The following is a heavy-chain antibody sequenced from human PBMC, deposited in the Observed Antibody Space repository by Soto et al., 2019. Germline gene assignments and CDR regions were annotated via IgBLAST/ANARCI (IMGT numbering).Heavy chain of an antibody. CDR2: INPSGGST. CDR1: GYTFTSYY. D-gene: IGHD2-15*01. Sequence: ASVKVSCKASGYTFTSYYMHWVRQAPGQGLEWMGIINPSGGSTSYAQKFQGRVTMTRDTSTSTVYMELSSLRSEDTAVYYCAREVYCSGGSCYGFDYWGQGTLVTVSS. J-gene: IGHJ4*02. V-gene: IGHV1-46*01. CDR3: AREVYCSGGSCYGFDY.